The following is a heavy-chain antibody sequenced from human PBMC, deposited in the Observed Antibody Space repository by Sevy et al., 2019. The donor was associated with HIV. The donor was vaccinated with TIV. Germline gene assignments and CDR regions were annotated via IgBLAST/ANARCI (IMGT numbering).Heavy chain of an antibody. CDR1: GGSMSGYY. Sequence: SETLSLTCTVSGGSMSGYYLTWIRQPLGKGLEWIGYFYYSRTTNYNPSLKSRVTISVDRSKNQFSLKLNSVTAADTAVYYCATCSPDYYYGMDVWGQGTTVTVSS. CDR2: FYYSRTT. D-gene: IGHD2-15*01. J-gene: IGHJ6*02. V-gene: IGHV4-59*01. CDR3: ATCSPDYYYGMDV.